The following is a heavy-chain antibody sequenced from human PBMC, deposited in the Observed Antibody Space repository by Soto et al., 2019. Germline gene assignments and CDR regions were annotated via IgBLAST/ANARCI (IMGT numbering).Heavy chain of an antibody. CDR3: AKALDPIPLFNPYYYYGMDV. D-gene: IGHD2-21*01. J-gene: IGHJ6*02. CDR1: GFTFSSYA. V-gene: IGHV3-23*01. Sequence: EVQLLESGGGLVQPGGSLRLSCAASGFTFSSYAMSWVRQAPGKGLEWVSAISGSGGSTYYADSVKGRFTISRDDSKNTLYRQMNSLRAEDTAVYYCAKALDPIPLFNPYYYYGMDVWGQGTTVTVSS. CDR2: ISGSGGST.